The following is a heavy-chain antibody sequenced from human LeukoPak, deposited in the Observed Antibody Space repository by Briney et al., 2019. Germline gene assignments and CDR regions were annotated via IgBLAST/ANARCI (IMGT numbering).Heavy chain of an antibody. CDR1: GFTFSSYW. CDR2: IKQDGSEK. Sequence: GGSLRLSCAASGFTFSSYWMSWVRQAPGKGLEWVANIKQDGSEKYYVDSVKGRFTISRDNAKNSLYLQMNSLRAEDTAVYYCARVNAHNVLRYFDWSWYFDLWGRGTLVTVSS. CDR3: ARVNAHNVLRYFDWSWYFDL. J-gene: IGHJ2*01. V-gene: IGHV3-7*01. D-gene: IGHD3-9*01.